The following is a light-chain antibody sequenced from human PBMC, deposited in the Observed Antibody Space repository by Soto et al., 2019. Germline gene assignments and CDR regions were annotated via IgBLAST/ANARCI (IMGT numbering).Light chain of an antibody. V-gene: IGLV2-23*01. CDR1: SSDVGSYNL. CDR3: CSYAGGSTYV. Sequence: QSVLTQPASVSGSPGQSSTISCTETSSDVGSYNLVSWYQRHPGKAPKLMIYEGSKRPSGVSNRFSGSKSGNTASLTISGLQAEDEADYFCCSYAGGSTYVFGTGTKVTVL. J-gene: IGLJ1*01. CDR2: EGS.